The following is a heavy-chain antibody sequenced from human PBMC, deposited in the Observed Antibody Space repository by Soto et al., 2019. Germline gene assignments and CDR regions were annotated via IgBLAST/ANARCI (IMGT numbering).Heavy chain of an antibody. CDR3: AKDWGSSGWFNWFDP. V-gene: IGHV3-30*18. CDR1: GFTLSNTG. D-gene: IGHD6-19*01. Sequence: QVQLVESGGGVVQPGRSRRLSCVASGFTLSNTGMHWVRQAPGKGLEWVALISHDGSNTYYGDSVKGRFTISRDNSWNTLYLQMDSLRPEDTSVYYCAKDWGSSGWFNWFDPWGQGTLVTVSS. J-gene: IGHJ5*02. CDR2: ISHDGSNT.